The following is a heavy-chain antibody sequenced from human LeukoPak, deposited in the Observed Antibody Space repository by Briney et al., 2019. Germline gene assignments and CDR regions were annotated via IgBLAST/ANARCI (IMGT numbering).Heavy chain of an antibody. J-gene: IGHJ3*02. CDR3: AREKSYYDFWSGYLNDAFDI. CDR2: ISSSSSYI. Sequence: GGSLRLSCAASGFTFSNAWMSWVRQAPGKGLEWVSSISSSSSYIYYADSVKGRFTISRDNAKNSLYLQMNSLRAEDTAVYYCAREKSYYDFWSGYLNDAFDIWGQGTMVTVSS. D-gene: IGHD3-3*01. CDR1: GFTFSNAW. V-gene: IGHV3-21*01.